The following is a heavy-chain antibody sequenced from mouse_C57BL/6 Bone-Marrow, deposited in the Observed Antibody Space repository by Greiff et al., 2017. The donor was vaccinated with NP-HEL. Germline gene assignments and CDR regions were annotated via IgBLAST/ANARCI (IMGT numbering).Heavy chain of an antibody. CDR1: GFTFTDYY. CDR3: ARVHYYGSSPSYFDY. J-gene: IGHJ2*01. CDR2: IRNKANGSTT. V-gene: IGHV7-3*01. D-gene: IGHD1-1*01. Sequence: EVMLVESGGGLVQPGGSLSLSCAASGFTFTDYYMSWVRQPPGQALEWLGFIRNKANGSTTEYSASVKGRFTISRDNSQSILYLQMNAPRAEDSATYYCARVHYYGSSPSYFDYWGQGTTLTVSS.